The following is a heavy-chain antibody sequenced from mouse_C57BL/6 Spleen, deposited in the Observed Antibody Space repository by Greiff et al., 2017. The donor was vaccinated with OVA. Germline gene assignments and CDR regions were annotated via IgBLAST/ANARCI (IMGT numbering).Heavy chain of an antibody. CDR3: ARIYYYGSSYDWYFDV. CDR2: IDPSDSYT. Sequence: VKLQQPGAELVMPGASVKLSCKASGYTFTSYWMHWVKQRPGQGLEWIGEIDPSDSYTNYNQKFKGKSTLTVDKSSSTAYMQLSSLTSEDSAVYYCARIYYYGSSYDWYFDVWGTGTTVTVSS. CDR1: GYTFTSYW. J-gene: IGHJ1*03. V-gene: IGHV1-69*01. D-gene: IGHD1-1*01.